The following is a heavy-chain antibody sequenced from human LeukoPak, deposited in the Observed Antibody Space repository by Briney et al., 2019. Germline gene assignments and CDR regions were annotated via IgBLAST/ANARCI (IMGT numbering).Heavy chain of an antibody. D-gene: IGHD3-22*01. Sequence: GGSLRLSCAASGFTFSSYAMHWVRQAPGKGLEWVAVTSYDGSNKYYADSVKGRFTISRDNSKNTLYLQMNSLRAEDTAVYYCARDEDYYDSSGSHGVFDYWGQGTLVTVSS. CDR2: TSYDGSNK. J-gene: IGHJ4*02. V-gene: IGHV3-30-3*01. CDR3: ARDEDYYDSSGSHGVFDY. CDR1: GFTFSSYA.